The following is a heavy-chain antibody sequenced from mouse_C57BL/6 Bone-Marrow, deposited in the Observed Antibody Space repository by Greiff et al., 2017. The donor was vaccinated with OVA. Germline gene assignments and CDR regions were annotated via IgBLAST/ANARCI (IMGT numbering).Heavy chain of an antibody. CDR3: ARDHGNFAWFAY. CDR2: INPSNGGT. J-gene: IGHJ3*01. Sequence: VKLQQPGTELVKPGASVKLSCKASGYTFTSYWMHWVKQRPGQGLEWIGNINPSNGGTNYNEKFKSKATLTVDKSSSTAYMQLSSLTSEDSAVYYCARDHGNFAWFAYWGQGTLVTVSA. V-gene: IGHV1-53*01. CDR1: GYTFTSYW. D-gene: IGHD2-1*01.